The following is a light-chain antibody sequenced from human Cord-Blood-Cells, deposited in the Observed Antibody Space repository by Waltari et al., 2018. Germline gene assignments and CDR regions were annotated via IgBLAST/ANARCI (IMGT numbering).Light chain of an antibody. CDR1: SRDVGGYNY. Sequence: QSALTQPASVSGSPGQSITISCTGTSRDVGGYNYVSWYQQHPGKAPKLMIYEVSNRPSGVSNRFSGSKSGNTASPTISGLQAEDEADYYCSSYTSSSTLVFGGGTKLTVL. V-gene: IGLV2-14*01. CDR3: SSYTSSSTLV. CDR2: EVS. J-gene: IGLJ3*02.